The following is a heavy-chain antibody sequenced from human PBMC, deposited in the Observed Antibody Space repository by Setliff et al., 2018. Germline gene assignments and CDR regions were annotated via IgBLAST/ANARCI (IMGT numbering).Heavy chain of an antibody. J-gene: IGHJ3*02. CDR1: GGSISSGGYY. CDR3: VRDPLTTNRRRAFDI. Sequence: SETLSLTCTVSGGSISSGGYYWSWIRQHPGKGLEWIGYIYYSGSTYYNPSLKSRVTISVDTSKNQFSLKLSSVTAADTAVYYCVRDPLTTNRRRAFDIWGQGTMVTVSS. CDR2: IYYSGST. D-gene: IGHD4-17*01. V-gene: IGHV4-31*03.